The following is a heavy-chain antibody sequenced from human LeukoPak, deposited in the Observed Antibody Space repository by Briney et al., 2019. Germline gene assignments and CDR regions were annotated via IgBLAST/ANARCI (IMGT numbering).Heavy chain of an antibody. D-gene: IGHD1-26*01. CDR1: GYSFTTDW. J-gene: IGHJ3*02. V-gene: IGHV5-51*01. Sequence: GESLNISCKGSGYSFTTDWIGWVRQMPGQGLEWMGIIYPGDSDTRYSPSFEGQVTMSADKSISTAYLQWRSLKASDTAMYYCARPKSGDRSAFDTWGQGTMVTVSS. CDR2: IYPGDSDT. CDR3: ARPKSGDRSAFDT.